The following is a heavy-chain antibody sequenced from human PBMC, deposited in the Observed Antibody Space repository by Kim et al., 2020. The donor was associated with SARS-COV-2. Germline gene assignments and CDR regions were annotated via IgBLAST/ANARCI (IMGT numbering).Heavy chain of an antibody. CDR3: ARRRDHDY. Sequence: VGSLRLSCVASGYTFTSWRMSWVRQAPGKGLEWVANINVDGSEKFYVDSVKGRFTVSRDNAKNSVFLQMNSLRAEDTAVYYCARRRDHDYWGQGILVTVS. J-gene: IGHJ4*02. CDR2: INVDGSEK. V-gene: IGHV3-7*01. CDR1: GYTFTSWR.